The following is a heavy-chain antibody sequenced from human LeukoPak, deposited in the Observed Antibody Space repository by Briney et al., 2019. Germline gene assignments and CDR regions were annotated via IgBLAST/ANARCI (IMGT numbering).Heavy chain of an antibody. Sequence: GESLKISCKGSGYSFTTYWIAWVRQMPGKGLEWMGVIYPGDSDTRYGPSFQGQVTISADKSISTAYLQWSSLKASDTAMYYCARWYDSSGYYESTFDYWGQGTLVTVSS. CDR3: ARWYDSSGYYESTFDY. D-gene: IGHD3-22*01. CDR2: IYPGDSDT. CDR1: GYSFTTYW. J-gene: IGHJ4*02. V-gene: IGHV5-51*01.